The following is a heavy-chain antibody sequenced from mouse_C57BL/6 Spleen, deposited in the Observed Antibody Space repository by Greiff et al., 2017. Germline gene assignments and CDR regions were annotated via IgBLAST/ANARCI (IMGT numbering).Heavy chain of an antibody. D-gene: IGHD1-1*01. Sequence: VQLQQSGAELMKPGASVKLSCKATGYTFTGYWIEWVKQRPGHGLEWIGEILPGSGSTNYNEKFKGKATFTAATSSNTAYMQLSSLTTEDSAIYYCARAPPPDYYDGGYYCDYWGQGTTLTVSS. V-gene: IGHV1-9*01. CDR1: GYTFTGYW. CDR3: ARAPPPDYYDGGYYCDY. CDR2: ILPGSGST. J-gene: IGHJ2*01.